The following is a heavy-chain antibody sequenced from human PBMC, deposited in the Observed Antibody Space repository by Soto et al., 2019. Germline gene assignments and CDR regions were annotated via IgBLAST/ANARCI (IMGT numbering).Heavy chain of an antibody. J-gene: IGHJ3*01. CDR2: ISTHIGNT. D-gene: IGHD3-3*01. CDR3: AREWILGLFNAYDH. CDR1: VLTSSG. Sequence: QDKLGQSGAEVKKPGASVKVSGKASVLTSSGISWVRQAPGQRLEWMGWISTHIGNTIYAQKFQGRVIMTMDTSTTTVYMELRRLRPDDTAVSLCAREWILGLFNAYDHWGQGTIVTVAS. V-gene: IGHV1-18*04.